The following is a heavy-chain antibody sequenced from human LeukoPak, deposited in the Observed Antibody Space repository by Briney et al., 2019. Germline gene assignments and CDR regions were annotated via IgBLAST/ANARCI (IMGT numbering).Heavy chain of an antibody. V-gene: IGHV4-30-4*08. D-gene: IGHD3-3*01. CDR1: GGSISSGDYY. CDR3: ASGITIFGVVPIDY. Sequence: ASETLSLTCTVSGGSISSGDYYWSWIRQPPGKGLEWIGYIYYSGSTYYNPSLKSRVTISVDTSKNQFSLKLSSVTAADTAVYYCASGITIFGVVPIDYWGQGTLVTVSS. CDR2: IYYSGST. J-gene: IGHJ4*02.